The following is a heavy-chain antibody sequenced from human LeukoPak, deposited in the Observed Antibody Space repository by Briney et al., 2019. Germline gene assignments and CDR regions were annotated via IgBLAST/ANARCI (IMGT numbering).Heavy chain of an antibody. Sequence: SETLSLTCAVYGGSFSGYYWSWIRQPPGKGLEWIGSIYHSGSTYYNPSLKSRVTISVDTSKNQCSLKLSSVTAADTAVYYCARGPPRKYYYDSSGYLFDYWGQGTLVTVSS. D-gene: IGHD3-22*01. CDR1: GGSFSGYY. CDR3: ARGPPRKYYYDSSGYLFDY. V-gene: IGHV4-34*01. J-gene: IGHJ4*02. CDR2: IYHSGST.